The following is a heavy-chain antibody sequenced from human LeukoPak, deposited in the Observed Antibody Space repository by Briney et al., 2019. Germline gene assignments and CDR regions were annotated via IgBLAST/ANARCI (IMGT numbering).Heavy chain of an antibody. V-gene: IGHV3-30*03. CDR2: ISYDGSNK. D-gene: IGHD5-18*01. J-gene: IGHJ4*02. Sequence: KPGGSLRLSCAASGFTFSSYSMTWVRQAPGKGLEWVAVISYDGSNKYYADSVKGRFTISRDNSKNTLYLQMNSLRAEDTAVYYCARDGLPIQLWSHYFDYWGQGTLVTVSS. CDR3: ARDGLPIQLWSHYFDY. CDR1: GFTFSSYS.